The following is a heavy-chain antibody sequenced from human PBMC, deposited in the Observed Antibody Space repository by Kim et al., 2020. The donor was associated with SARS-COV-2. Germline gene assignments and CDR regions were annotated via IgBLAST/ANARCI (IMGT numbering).Heavy chain of an antibody. CDR3: AKDMATEDEDYYGMDV. Sequence: GGSLRLSCAASGFTFSNSGMHWVRQAPGKGLDWVAFISYDGSNKYYGDSVKGRFTISRDNSKNTVYLQMNSLRIEDTAMYYCAKDMATEDEDYYGMDVGGEGTSVTVSS. D-gene: IGHD5-12*01. V-gene: IGHV3-30*18. CDR1: GFTFSNSG. CDR2: ISYDGSNK. J-gene: IGHJ6*04.